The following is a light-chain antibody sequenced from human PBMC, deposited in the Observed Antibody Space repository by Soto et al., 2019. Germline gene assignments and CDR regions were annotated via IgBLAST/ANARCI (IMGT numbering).Light chain of an antibody. CDR1: QDITTW. Sequence: IHMCRSPSTLPASVGDRVTITYRARQDITTWYAWYQQKADKATNLMIYEASSLLSGVPSRFSGSGSGTEFSLTISSLQPDDFATYYCHQYNSIETFGQGTKVDIK. CDR2: EAS. CDR3: HQYNSIET. J-gene: IGKJ1*01. V-gene: IGKV1-5*01.